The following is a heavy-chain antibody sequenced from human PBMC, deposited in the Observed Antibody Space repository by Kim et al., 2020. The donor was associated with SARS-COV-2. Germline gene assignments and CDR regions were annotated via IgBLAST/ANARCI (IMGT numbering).Heavy chain of an antibody. V-gene: IGHV6-1*01. J-gene: IGHJ4*02. CDR3: ARRYCGSTDCYFDF. Sequence: GVTVKSRITITLDTSKNQFSLQLNSVTPEDTAVYYCARRYCGSTDCYFDFWGQGILVTVSS. D-gene: IGHD1-26*01.